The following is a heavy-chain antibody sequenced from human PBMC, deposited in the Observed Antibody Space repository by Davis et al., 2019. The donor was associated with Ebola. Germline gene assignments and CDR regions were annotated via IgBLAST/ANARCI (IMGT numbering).Heavy chain of an antibody. D-gene: IGHD5-12*01. J-gene: IGHJ6*02. Sequence: SVNVSCKASGYTFTSYGISWVRQAPGQGLECMGWISAYNGNTNYAQKLQGRVTMTTDTSTSTAYMELRSLRSDDTAVYYCARAGWLPLRGYYYYYGMDVWGQGTTVTVSS. CDR3: ARAGWLPLRGYYYYYGMDV. CDR2: ISAYNGNT. V-gene: IGHV1-18*01. CDR1: GYTFTSYG.